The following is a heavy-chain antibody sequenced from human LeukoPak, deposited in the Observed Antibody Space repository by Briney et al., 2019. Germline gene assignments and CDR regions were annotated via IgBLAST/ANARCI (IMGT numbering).Heavy chain of an antibody. CDR1: GYTFTSSW. CDR3: VYCSGGSSSYGMDV. D-gene: IGHD2-15*01. CDR2: INLGDSDT. Sequence: GEPLKISCKGAGYTFTSSWIAWVRQMPGKGLEWMGIINLGDSDTRYSPSFQGQVTISADKSISTAYLQWSSLKASDTAIYFCVYCSGGSSSYGMDVWGQGTTVTVSS. V-gene: IGHV5-51*01. J-gene: IGHJ6*02.